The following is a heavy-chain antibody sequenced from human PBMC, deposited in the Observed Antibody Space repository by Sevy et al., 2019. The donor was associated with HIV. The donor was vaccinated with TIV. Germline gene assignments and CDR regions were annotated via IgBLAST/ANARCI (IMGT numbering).Heavy chain of an antibody. CDR1: GFAFDGYA. Sequence: GGSLRLSCAASGFAFDGYAMSWVRQAPGKGLEWVAAINWKTDNVGYADSVKGRFTISRDNAKRSLYLQMNSLRPEDAALYYCARNTYYLDSTGFGAFDIWGQGIMVTVSS. CDR2: INWKTDNV. CDR3: ARNTYYLDSTGFGAFDI. J-gene: IGHJ3*02. D-gene: IGHD3-22*01. V-gene: IGHV3-20*04.